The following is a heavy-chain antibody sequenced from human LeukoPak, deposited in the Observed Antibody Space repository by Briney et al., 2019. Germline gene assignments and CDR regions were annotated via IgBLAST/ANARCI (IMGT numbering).Heavy chain of an antibody. D-gene: IGHD4-11*01. V-gene: IGHV1-8*01. CDR1: GYTFTSYD. CDR3: ARATTASDVQR. Sequence: ASVKVSCKASGYTFTSYDINWVRQATGQGLEWMGWMNPNSGNTGYAQKFRGRVTMTRNTSISTAYMELSSLRSEDTAVYYCARATTASDVQRWGQGTLVTVSS. CDR2: MNPNSGNT. J-gene: IGHJ1*01.